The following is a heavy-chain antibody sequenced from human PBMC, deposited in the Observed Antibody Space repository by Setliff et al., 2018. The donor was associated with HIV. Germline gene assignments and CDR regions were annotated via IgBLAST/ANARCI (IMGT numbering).Heavy chain of an antibody. CDR2: IIPMFGSA. CDR1: GGRFSSYA. CDR3: ARGTDGDYYYYMDV. D-gene: IGHD3-10*01. Sequence: SAKVSCKASGGRFSSYAMSWVRQAPGQGLEWMGGIIPMFGSANYAQKFQGRVTITADGSTRTVYMVLSSLRSEDTAVYYCARGTDGDYYYYMDVWGKGTTVTVSS. V-gene: IGHV1-69*13. J-gene: IGHJ6*03.